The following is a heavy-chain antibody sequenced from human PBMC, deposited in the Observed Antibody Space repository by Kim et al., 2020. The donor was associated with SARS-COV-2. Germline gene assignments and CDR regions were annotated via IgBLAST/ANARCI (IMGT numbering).Heavy chain of an antibody. Sequence: ASVKVSCKASGYTFTSYYMHWVRQAPGQGLEWMGIINPSGGSTSYAQKFQGRVTMTRDTSTSTVYMELSSLRSEDTAMYYCARGEVAAAQYNWFDPWGQGTLVTVSS. CDR3: ARGEVAAAQYNWFDP. V-gene: IGHV1-46*01. CDR2: INPSGGST. CDR1: GYTFTSYY. D-gene: IGHD6-13*01. J-gene: IGHJ5*02.